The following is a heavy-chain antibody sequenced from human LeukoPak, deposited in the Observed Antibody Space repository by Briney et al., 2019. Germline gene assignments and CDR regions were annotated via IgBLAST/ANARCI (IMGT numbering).Heavy chain of an antibody. CDR3: AREVVAAHDAFDI. V-gene: IGHV4-4*07. CDR1: GGSISSYY. D-gene: IGHD2-15*01. CDR2: IYASGST. J-gene: IGHJ3*02. Sequence: PSETLSLTCTASGGSISSYYWSWIRQPAGKGLEWIGRIYASGSTNYNPFLKSRVTMSVDTSKNQFSLKLSSVTAADTAVYYCAREVVAAHDAFDIWGQGTMVTVSS.